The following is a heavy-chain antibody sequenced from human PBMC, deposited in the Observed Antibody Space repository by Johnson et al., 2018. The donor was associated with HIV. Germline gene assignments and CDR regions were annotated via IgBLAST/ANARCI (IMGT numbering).Heavy chain of an antibody. J-gene: IGHJ3*02. CDR3: ITIFGADAFDI. V-gene: IGHV3-64*01. Sequence: EVQLLESGGGVVQPGTSLRLSCAASGFTFSSYGMHWVRQAPGKGLESVSAISSNGGSTYYANSVKGRFTISRDNAKTYLYLQMNILRNEDTALYYCITIFGADAFDIWGQGTMVTVSS. CDR1: GFTFSSYG. CDR2: ISSNGGST. D-gene: IGHD3-3*01.